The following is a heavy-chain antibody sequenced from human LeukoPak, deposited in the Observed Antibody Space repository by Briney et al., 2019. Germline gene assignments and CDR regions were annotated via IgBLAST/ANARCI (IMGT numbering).Heavy chain of an antibody. J-gene: IGHJ4*02. Sequence: PGGSLRLSCAASGFTFSSYGMHWVRQAPGKGLEWVAFIRYDGSNKYYADSVKGRFTISRDNFKNTLYLQMNSLRAEDTAVYYCAKDPQKWESYFDYWGQGTLVTVSS. D-gene: IGHD1-26*01. CDR3: AKDPQKWESYFDY. CDR2: IRYDGSNK. V-gene: IGHV3-30*02. CDR1: GFTFSSYG.